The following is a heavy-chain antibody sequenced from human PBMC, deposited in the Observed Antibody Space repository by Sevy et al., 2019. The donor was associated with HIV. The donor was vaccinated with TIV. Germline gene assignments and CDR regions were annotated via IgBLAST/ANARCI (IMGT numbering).Heavy chain of an antibody. D-gene: IGHD3-3*01. Sequence: ASVKVSCKASGYIFSDYHIHWARQAPGQRLEWMGWINGESGDTEYAEKFQGRVTMSRDTSISTAYRELTRLQSDDTAVYYCAKVSVGWSEFFEHWGQGTLVNVSS. CDR1: GYIFSDYH. V-gene: IGHV1-2*02. CDR3: AKVSVGWSEFFEH. CDR2: INGESGDT. J-gene: IGHJ4*02.